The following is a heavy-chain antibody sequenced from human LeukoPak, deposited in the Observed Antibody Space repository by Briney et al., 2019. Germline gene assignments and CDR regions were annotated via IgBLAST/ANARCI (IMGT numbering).Heavy chain of an antibody. CDR1: GFTFISYA. CDR3: ARVGYTSYYYYGMDV. CDR2: ISSNGGST. J-gene: IGHJ6*02. Sequence: PGGSLRLSCAASGFTFISYAMHWVRQAPGKGLEYVTAISSNGGSTYYANSVKGRFTISRDNSKNTLYLQMGSLRAEDMAVYYCARVGYTSYYYYGMDVWGQGTTVTVS. D-gene: IGHD6-13*01. V-gene: IGHV3-64*01.